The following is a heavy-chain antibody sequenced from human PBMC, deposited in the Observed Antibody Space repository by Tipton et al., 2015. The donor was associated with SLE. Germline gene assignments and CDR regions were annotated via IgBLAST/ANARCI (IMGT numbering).Heavy chain of an antibody. CDR3: AKDISLRIGAAGTGDFQH. Sequence: SLRLSCAASGFTFSTYAMRWVRQAPGKGLEWVSVISGGGDSTSYADSVKGRFTVSRDDSKNILYLQMNSLRAEDTALYYCAKDISLRIGAAGTGDFQHWGQGTLVIVSS. CDR2: ISGGGDST. V-gene: IGHV3-23*01. CDR1: GFTFSTYA. J-gene: IGHJ1*01. D-gene: IGHD6-13*01.